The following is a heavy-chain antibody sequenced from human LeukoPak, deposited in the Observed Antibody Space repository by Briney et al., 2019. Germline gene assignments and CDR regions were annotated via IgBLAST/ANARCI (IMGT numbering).Heavy chain of an antibody. Sequence: GESLKISCKGSGYSFTSYWIGWVRQMPGEGLEWMGIIYPGDSDTRYSPSFQGQVTISAAKSISTAYLQWSSLKASDTAMYYCARQDVLLWFGELLLNWFDPWGQGTLVTVSS. V-gene: IGHV5-51*01. CDR3: ARQDVLLWFGELLLNWFDP. CDR2: IYPGDSDT. D-gene: IGHD3-10*01. J-gene: IGHJ5*02. CDR1: GYSFTSYW.